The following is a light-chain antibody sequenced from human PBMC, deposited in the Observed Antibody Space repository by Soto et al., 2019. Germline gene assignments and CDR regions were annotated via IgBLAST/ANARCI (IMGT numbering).Light chain of an antibody. CDR3: QQYNDWPSWT. V-gene: IGKV3-15*01. CDR2: GAS. CDR1: QSVSSN. J-gene: IGKJ1*01. Sequence: EIVMTQSPATLSVSPGERATLSCRASQSVSSNLVWYQQKPCQAPRLIIYGASTRANGIPARFSGSGSGTEFTLTISSLQSEDFAVYYCQQYNDWPSWTFGQGTQVDIK.